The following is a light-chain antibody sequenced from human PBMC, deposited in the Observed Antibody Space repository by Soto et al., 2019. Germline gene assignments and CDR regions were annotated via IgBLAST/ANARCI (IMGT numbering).Light chain of an antibody. J-gene: IGKJ4*01. Sequence: ESVLTQSPGTLSLSPGERATLSCRASQILSSGELAWYQQKPGQAPRLLISGASSRATGIPDRFSASGSATDFILTITRLEPEDFAVYYCQQYDSSPLTFGGGTKVDIK. CDR1: QILSSGE. CDR3: QQYDSSPLT. V-gene: IGKV3-20*01. CDR2: GAS.